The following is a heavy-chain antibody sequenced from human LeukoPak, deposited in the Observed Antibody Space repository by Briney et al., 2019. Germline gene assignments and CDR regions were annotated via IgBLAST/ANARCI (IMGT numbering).Heavy chain of an antibody. V-gene: IGHV3-74*01. CDR3: AKDLWDSGSQAYFDY. CDR1: GFTFSNFW. J-gene: IGHJ4*02. D-gene: IGHD3-10*01. Sequence: PGGSLRLSCAASGFTFSNFWMHWVRQAPGKGLVWVALIYGDGSFTRYADSVKGRFTISRDNAKNTVYLQMNSLRAEDTAVYYCAKDLWDSGSQAYFDYWGQGTLVTVSS. CDR2: IYGDGSFT.